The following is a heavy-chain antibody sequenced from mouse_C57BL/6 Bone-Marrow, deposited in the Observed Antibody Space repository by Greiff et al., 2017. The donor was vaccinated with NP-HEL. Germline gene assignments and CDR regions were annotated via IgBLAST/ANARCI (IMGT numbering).Heavy chain of an antibody. CDR2: ISSGGSYT. CDR1: GFTFSSYG. D-gene: IGHD1-1*01. Sequence: EVKLMESGGDLVKPGGSLKLSCAASGFTFSSYGMSWVRQTPDKRLEWVATISSGGSYTYYPDSVKGRFTISRDNAKNTLYLQMSSLKSEDTAMYYCARPLYSYYFDYWGQGTTLTVSS. V-gene: IGHV5-6*01. J-gene: IGHJ2*01. CDR3: ARPLYSYYFDY.